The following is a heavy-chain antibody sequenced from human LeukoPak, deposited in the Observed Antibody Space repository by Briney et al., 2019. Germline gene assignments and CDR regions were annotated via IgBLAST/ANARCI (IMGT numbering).Heavy chain of an antibody. CDR2: IYYSGST. V-gene: IGHV4-59*01. Sequence: SETLSLTCTVSGGSISSYYWSWIRQPPGKGLEWIGYIYYSGSTNYNPSLKSRVTISVDTSKNQFSLKLSSVTAADTAVYYCARGGLSGSSSPIPYYFDYWGQGTLVTVSS. J-gene: IGHJ4*02. CDR1: GGSISSYY. D-gene: IGHD1-26*01. CDR3: ARGGLSGSSSPIPYYFDY.